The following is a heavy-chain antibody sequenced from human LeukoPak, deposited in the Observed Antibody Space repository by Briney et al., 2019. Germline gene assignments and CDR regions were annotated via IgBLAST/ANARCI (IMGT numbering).Heavy chain of an antibody. V-gene: IGHV1-18*01. D-gene: IGHD4-17*01. Sequence: ASVKVSCKASGYTLTSYGISWVRQAPGQGLEWMGWISAYNGNTNYAQKLQGRVTMSTDTSTSTAYMELRSLRSDDTAVYYCARDRTVTTTDYWGQGTLVTVSS. J-gene: IGHJ4*02. CDR2: ISAYNGNT. CDR3: ARDRTVTTTDY. CDR1: GYTLTSYG.